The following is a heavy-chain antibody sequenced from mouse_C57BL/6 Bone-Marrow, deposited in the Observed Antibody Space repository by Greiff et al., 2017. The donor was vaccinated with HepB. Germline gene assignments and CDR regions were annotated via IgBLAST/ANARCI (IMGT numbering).Heavy chain of an antibody. CDR3: TTLRLRRGY. V-gene: IGHV14-4*01. CDR2: IDPENGDT. J-gene: IGHJ2*01. CDR1: GFNIKDDY. D-gene: IGHD2-4*01. Sequence: EVKLMESGAELVRPGASVKLSCTASGFNIKDDYMHWVKQRPEQGLEWIGWIDPENGDTEYAWKFQGKATIATDTSSNTAYLQLSSLTSEDTAVCYCTTLRLRRGYWGQGTTRTVSS.